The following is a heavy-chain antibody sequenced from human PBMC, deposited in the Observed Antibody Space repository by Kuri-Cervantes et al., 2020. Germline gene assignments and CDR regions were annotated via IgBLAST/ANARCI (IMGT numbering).Heavy chain of an antibody. J-gene: IGHJ6*03. V-gene: IGHV3-48*01. CDR1: GFTFRNYA. CDR3: ARNYYYMDV. CDR2: ISSGGSTI. Sequence: GESLKISCAASGFTFRNYAVSWVRQAPGKGLEWVSYISSGGSTIYYAYFVKGRFTISRDNAKNSLYLQMNSLRAEDTAVYYCARNYYYMDVWGKGTTVTVSS.